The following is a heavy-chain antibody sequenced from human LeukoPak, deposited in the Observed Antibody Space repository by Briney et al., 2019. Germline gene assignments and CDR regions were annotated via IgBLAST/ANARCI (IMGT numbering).Heavy chain of an antibody. Sequence: SETLSLTCTVSGGSISNSGYYWGWIRQPPGKGLEWIGSVDYSGNTYYRPSLKSRLTISLDTSKNQFSLKLTSATAADTAMYYCVRDKEHFDVDYWGQGTLVTVSS. V-gene: IGHV4-39*07. CDR1: GGSISNSGYY. CDR3: VRDKEHFDVDY. D-gene: IGHD3-9*01. J-gene: IGHJ4*02. CDR2: VDYSGNT.